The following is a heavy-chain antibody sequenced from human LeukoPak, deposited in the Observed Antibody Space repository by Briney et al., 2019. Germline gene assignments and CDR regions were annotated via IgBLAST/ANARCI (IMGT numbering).Heavy chain of an antibody. D-gene: IGHD4-23*01. J-gene: IGHJ4*02. CDR1: GFTFSSYS. Sequence: PGGSLRLSCAASGFTFSSYSMNWVRQAPGKGLEWVSYISSSSSTIYYADSVKGRFTISRDNAKNSLYLQMNSLRAEDTAVYYCARDRGTTVVYWGQGTLVTVSS. CDR3: ARDRGTTVVY. CDR2: ISSSSSTI. V-gene: IGHV3-48*01.